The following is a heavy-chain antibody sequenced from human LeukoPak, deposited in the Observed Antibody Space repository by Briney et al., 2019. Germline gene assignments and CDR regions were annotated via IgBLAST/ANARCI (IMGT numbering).Heavy chain of an antibody. D-gene: IGHD3-16*01. CDR1: GGSMSSYC. V-gene: IGHV4-59*01. Sequence: TSSETLSLTCTVSGGSMSSYCWSWIRQPPGKGLEWIVYIYYSGSTNYNPSLKSRVTISVDTTKNQFTLKLSSVTAADTAVYYCARGRYGWLPFDYWGQGTLVTVSS. CDR2: IYYSGST. CDR3: ARGRYGWLPFDY. J-gene: IGHJ4*02.